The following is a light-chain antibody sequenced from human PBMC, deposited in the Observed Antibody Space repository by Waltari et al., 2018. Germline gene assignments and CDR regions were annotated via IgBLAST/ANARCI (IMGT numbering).Light chain of an antibody. J-gene: IGLJ3*02. CDR2: DVS. CDR3: ASYTSSSTWV. V-gene: IGLV2-14*01. Sequence: QSALTQPASVSGSPGQSITISCTGTSSDVVGYNYVCWYQQYPGKAPKLMIYDVSSRPSGVSNRFSGPKSGNTASLTISGLQAEDEADYYCASYTSSSTWVFGGGTKLTVL. CDR1: SSDVVGYNY.